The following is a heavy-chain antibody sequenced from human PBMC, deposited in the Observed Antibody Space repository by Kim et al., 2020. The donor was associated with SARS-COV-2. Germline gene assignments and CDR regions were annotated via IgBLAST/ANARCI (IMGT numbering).Heavy chain of an antibody. D-gene: IGHD5-18*01. CDR1: GFTFSSYA. Sequence: GGSLRLSCAASGFTFSSYAMSWVRQAPGKGLEWVSAITGNGGTTYYADSVKGRFTIFRDNSKDTFYLQMNSLRAEDTAVYYCAKTPGGYTYGRFYFDSWGPGTLGTVSS. J-gene: IGHJ4*02. CDR3: AKTPGGYTYGRFYFDS. CDR2: ITGNGGTT. V-gene: IGHV3-23*01.